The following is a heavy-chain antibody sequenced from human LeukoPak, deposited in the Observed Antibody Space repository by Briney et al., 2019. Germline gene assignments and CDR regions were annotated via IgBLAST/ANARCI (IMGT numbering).Heavy chain of an antibody. J-gene: IGHJ5*02. Sequence: PGGSLRLSCTASGFAFRNSWTHWVRQAPGRGLVWVARINVEGTIKTCADSVKGRFTISRDNDKNTVYLQMNSLVAEDTAVYYCVRALGDAWGQGNLVTVSS. CDR2: INVEGTIK. CDR3: VRALGDA. CDR1: GFAFRNSW. D-gene: IGHD7-27*01. V-gene: IGHV3-74*01.